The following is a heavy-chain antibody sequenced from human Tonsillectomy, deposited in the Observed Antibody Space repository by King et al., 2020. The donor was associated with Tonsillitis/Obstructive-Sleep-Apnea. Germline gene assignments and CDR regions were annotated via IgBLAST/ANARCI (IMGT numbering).Heavy chain of an antibody. CDR3: ARSGGFDY. CDR2: CNAGNGNT. Sequence: QLVQSGTEGKKPGASVKVSCKASGYTFTSYAMNWVRQAPGQGLEWLAWCNAGNGNTKYSQKFQGRVTITRDTSASTAYMELSSLRSEDTAVYYCARSGGFDYWGQGTLVTVSS. CDR1: GYTFTSYA. V-gene: IGHV1-3*01. D-gene: IGHD3-16*01. J-gene: IGHJ4*02.